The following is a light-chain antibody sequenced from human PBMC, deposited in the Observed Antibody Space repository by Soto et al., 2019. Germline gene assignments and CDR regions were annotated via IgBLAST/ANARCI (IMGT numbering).Light chain of an antibody. J-gene: IGLJ1*01. Sequence: QSALTQPPSASGSPGQSVTISCTGTSSDVGAYIFVSWYQQHPGKAPKLMVYDVNRRPPGVPDRFFGSKSGNTASLTVSGLQPEDEDDYYCVSFAGGTYVFGTGTKVTVL. CDR2: DVN. CDR1: SSDVGAYIF. CDR3: VSFAGGTYV. V-gene: IGLV2-8*01.